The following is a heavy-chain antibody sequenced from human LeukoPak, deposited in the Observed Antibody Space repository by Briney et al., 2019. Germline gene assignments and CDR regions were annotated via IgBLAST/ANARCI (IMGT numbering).Heavy chain of an antibody. V-gene: IGHV4-34*01. Sequence: SETLSLTCAVYGRSFNGYYWNWIRQRPGKGLEWIGDISQSGSTAYNPSLKSRVTISIDTSKNQVSLKLNSVTAADTAVYYCARRSLYSISSGITPWGQGTLVTVSS. CDR3: ARRSLYSISSGITP. J-gene: IGHJ5*02. D-gene: IGHD6-6*01. CDR2: ISQSGST. CDR1: GRSFNGYY.